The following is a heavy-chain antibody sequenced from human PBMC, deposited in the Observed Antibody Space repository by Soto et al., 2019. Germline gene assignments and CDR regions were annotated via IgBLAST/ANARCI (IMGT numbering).Heavy chain of an antibody. CDR3: ARDRAPDIVVVPAAIGWFDP. D-gene: IGHD2-2*02. CDR2: IIPIFGTA. CDR1: GGTFSSYA. V-gene: IGHV1-69*13. Sequence: SVKVSCKASGGTFSSYAISWVRQAPGQGLEWMGGIIPIFGTANYAQKFQGRVTITADESTSTAYMELSSLRSEDTAVYYCARDRAPDIVVVPAAIGWFDPWGQGTLVTVSS. J-gene: IGHJ5*02.